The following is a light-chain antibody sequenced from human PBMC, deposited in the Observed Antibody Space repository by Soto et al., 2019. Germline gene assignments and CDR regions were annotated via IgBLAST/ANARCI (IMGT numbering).Light chain of an antibody. J-gene: IGLJ2*01. CDR1: SSNIGSNT. V-gene: IGLV1-44*01. CDR3: ATWDASLNGVV. Sequence: QSVLTQPPSASGAPGQRVTISCSGSSSNIGSNTVNWYQQLPGTAPKLLIYGNTQRPSGVPDRFSGSKSGTSASLAISGLQSEDEADYSCATWDASLNGVVFGGGTKLTVL. CDR2: GNT.